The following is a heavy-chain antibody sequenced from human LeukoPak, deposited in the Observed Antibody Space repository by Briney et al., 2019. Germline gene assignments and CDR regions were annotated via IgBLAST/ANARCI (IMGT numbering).Heavy chain of an antibody. CDR3: AKGTGSYSHFDQ. V-gene: IGHV3-23*01. CDR1: GFTSSSYD. J-gene: IGHJ4*02. D-gene: IGHD3-10*01. Sequence: GGSLRVSCAASGFTSSSYDMSWVRQAPGKGLEWVSRISPSGVSTYYADSMKGRFTISRDNSKNTLYLQMNSLRAEDTAVYYCAKGTGSYSHFDQWGQGTLVTVSS. CDR2: ISPSGVST.